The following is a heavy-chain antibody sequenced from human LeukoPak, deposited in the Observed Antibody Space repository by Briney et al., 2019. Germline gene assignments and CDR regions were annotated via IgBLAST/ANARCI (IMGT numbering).Heavy chain of an antibody. CDR2: INHSGST. CDR1: GGSFSGYY. CDR3: ARRGPYYYGSGSYYYNWFDP. J-gene: IGHJ5*02. D-gene: IGHD3-10*01. Sequence: SETLSLTCAVYGGSFSGYYWSWIRQPPGRGLEWIGEINHSGSTNYNPSLKSRVTISVDTSKNQFSLKLSSVTAADTAVYYCARRGPYYYGSGSYYYNWFDPWGQGTLVTVSS. V-gene: IGHV4-34*01.